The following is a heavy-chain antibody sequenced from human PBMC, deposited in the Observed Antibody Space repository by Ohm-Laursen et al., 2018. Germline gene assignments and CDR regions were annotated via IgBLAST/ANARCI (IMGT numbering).Heavy chain of an antibody. CDR2: IYYSGST. CDR1: GGSISSYY. Sequence: GTLSLTCSVSGGSISSYYWSWIRQPPGKGLEWIGNIYYSGSTNYNPSLKSRVTISVDTSKNQFSLKLTSVTAADTAVYYCARQRVYYDSSGYDYWGQGTLVTVSS. D-gene: IGHD3-22*01. V-gene: IGHV4-59*01. J-gene: IGHJ4*02. CDR3: ARQRVYYDSSGYDY.